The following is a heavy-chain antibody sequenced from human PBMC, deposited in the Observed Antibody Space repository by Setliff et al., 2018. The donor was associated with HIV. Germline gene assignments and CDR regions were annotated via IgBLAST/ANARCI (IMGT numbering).Heavy chain of an antibody. J-gene: IGHJ4*02. V-gene: IGHV4-59*01. CDR3: ARERPPMGGWGDYFDH. CDR2: IYYSGNP. Sequence: LSLTCTVSRDSIKNYYWNWIRQPPGKGLEWIGKIYYSGNPFYNSSLKSRVSISVDTSKNQFSLRLRSVTAADTAIYYCARERPPMGGWGDYFDHWGQGTLVTVSS. CDR1: RDSIKNYY. D-gene: IGHD3-10*01.